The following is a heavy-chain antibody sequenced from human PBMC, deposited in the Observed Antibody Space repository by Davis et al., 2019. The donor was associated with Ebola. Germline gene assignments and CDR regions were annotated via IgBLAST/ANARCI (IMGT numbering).Heavy chain of an antibody. V-gene: IGHV4-59*12. J-gene: IGHJ6*02. D-gene: IGHD6-13*01. CDR3: ARGGSSSWYGGYYYGMDV. CDR2: IYYSGST. CDR1: GGSISSYY. Sequence: SETLSLTCTVSGGSISSYYWSWIRQPPGKGLEWIGYIYYSGSTNYNPSLKSRVTISVDTSKNQFSLKLSSVTAADTAVYYCARGGSSSWYGGYYYGMDVWGQGTTVTVSS.